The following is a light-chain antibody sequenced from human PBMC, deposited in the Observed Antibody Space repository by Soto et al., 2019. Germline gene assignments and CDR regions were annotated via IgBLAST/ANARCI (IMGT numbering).Light chain of an antibody. V-gene: IGLV2-14*01. J-gene: IGLJ2*01. CDR1: SSDVGGYNY. CDR3: SSYTNRGTPYVV. Sequence: QSVLTQPASVSGSPGQSITISCTGTSSDVGGYNYVSWYQQHPGKAPKLMIYEVSNRPSGVSNRFSGSKSGNTASLTISGLQAEDEADYYCSSYTNRGTPYVVFGGGTKLTVL. CDR2: EVS.